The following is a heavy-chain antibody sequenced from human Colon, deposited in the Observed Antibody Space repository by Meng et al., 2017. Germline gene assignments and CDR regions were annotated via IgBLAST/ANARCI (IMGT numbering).Heavy chain of an antibody. J-gene: IGHJ6*02. V-gene: IGHV7-4-1*02. CDR1: GYTFTSCA. Sequence: ASVKVSCKASGYTFTSCAMNWLRQAPGQGLEWMGWINTNTGNPTYSQGFTGRFVFSFDTSVSTSYLQISSLKAEDNAVYYCARDREDIEVVPSAKWGYYYYGMDVWGQGTTVTVSS. CDR2: INTNTGNP. D-gene: IGHD2-2*01. CDR3: ARDREDIEVVPSAKWGYYYYGMDV.